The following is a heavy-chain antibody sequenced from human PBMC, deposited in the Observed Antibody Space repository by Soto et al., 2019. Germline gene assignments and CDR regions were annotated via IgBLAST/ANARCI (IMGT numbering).Heavy chain of an antibody. CDR1: GGSFSGYY. CDR3: ARSQPRIGYCSGGSCYTAWSYYYGMDV. D-gene: IGHD2-15*01. CDR2: INHSGST. V-gene: IGHV4-34*01. J-gene: IGHJ6*02. Sequence: SETLSLTCAVYGGSFSGYYWSWIRQPPGKGLEWIGEINHSGSTNYNPSLKNRVTISVDTSKNQFSLKLSSVTAADTAVYYCARSQPRIGYCSGGSCYTAWSYYYGMDVWGQGTTVTVSS.